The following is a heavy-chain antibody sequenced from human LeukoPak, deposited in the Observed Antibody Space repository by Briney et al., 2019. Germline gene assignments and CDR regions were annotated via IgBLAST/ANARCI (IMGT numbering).Heavy chain of an antibody. V-gene: IGHV3-74*01. CDR3: AREEYGSGSYEFDY. CDR2: INSDGSST. CDR1: GFTFSRYW. D-gene: IGHD3-10*01. J-gene: IGHJ4*01. Sequence: GGSLRLSCAASGFTFSRYWMHWVRQAPGKGLVWVSRINSDGSSTSYADSVKGRFTISRDNAKNTLYLQMNSSRAEDTAVYYCAREEYGSGSYEFDYWGHGTLVTVSS.